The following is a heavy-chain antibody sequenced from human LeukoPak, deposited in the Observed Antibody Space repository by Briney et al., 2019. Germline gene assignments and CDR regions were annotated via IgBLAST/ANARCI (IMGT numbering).Heavy chain of an antibody. CDR3: ARGRDKTTSPAIDY. Sequence: ASVKVSCKASGYTFSGYYMHWVRQAPGQGHEWMGWISPKSGDTNYAHNFQGRVTMTRDTSISTAYMELSRLTSDDTAVYYCARGRDKTTSPAIDYWGQGTLVTVSS. CDR1: GYTFSGYY. D-gene: IGHD2-2*01. CDR2: ISPKSGDT. V-gene: IGHV1-2*02. J-gene: IGHJ4*02.